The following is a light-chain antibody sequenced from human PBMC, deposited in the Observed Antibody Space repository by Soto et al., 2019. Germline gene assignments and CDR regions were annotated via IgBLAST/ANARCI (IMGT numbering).Light chain of an antibody. J-gene: IGKJ5*01. CDR1: QSISSY. CDR3: QQRSNWPPIT. Sequence: ETVLTQSPATLSLSPGERATLSCRASQSISSYLAWYQQKPGQAPRLLIYDASNRATGIPARFSGSGSGTDFTLTISSLEPEDLAVYYCQQRSNWPPITVGQGTRLEIK. V-gene: IGKV3-11*01. CDR2: DAS.